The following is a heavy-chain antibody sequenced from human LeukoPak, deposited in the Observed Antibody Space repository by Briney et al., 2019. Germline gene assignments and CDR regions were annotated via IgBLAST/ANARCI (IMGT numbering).Heavy chain of an antibody. V-gene: IGHV4-59*01. CDR1: GGSISSYY. CDR2: IYYSGST. D-gene: IGHD3-22*01. Sequence: PSETLSLTCTVSGGSISSYYWSWIRQPPGKGLEWIGYIYYSGSTNYNPSLKSRVTISVDTSKNQFSLKLSSVTAADTAVYYCARGDDYYDSSGYYPPHAFDIWGQGTMVTVSS. J-gene: IGHJ3*02. CDR3: ARGDDYYDSSGYYPPHAFDI.